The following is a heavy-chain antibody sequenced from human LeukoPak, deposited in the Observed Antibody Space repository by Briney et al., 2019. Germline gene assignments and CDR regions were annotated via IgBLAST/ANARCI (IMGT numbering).Heavy chain of an antibody. CDR1: GYTFTMYY. V-gene: IGHV1-46*01. CDR2: INPNDGAT. Sequence: GASVTVSCKASGYTFTMYYIHWVRQAPGQGLEWMGMINPNDGATTYTQGFQGRVTMTRDMSTTTVYMDLRSLRSEDTAVYFCARGQRGGLSGSLGGLFASYHTYYYMDVWGRGTTVTVSS. J-gene: IGHJ6*03. D-gene: IGHD3-16*01. CDR3: ARGQRGGLSGSLGGLFASYHTYYYMDV.